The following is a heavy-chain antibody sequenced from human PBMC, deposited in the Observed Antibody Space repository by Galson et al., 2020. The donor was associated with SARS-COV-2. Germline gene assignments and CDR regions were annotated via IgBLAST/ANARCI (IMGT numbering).Heavy chain of an antibody. D-gene: IGHD2-21*02. CDR2: IHHSGRV. V-gene: IGHV4-34*01. Sequence: SQTLSLTCAVYGASFTDYYWTWIRQPPGTGPEWVGEIHHSGRVHYNPALKNRLFISIDTSKNQFSLNLFSVTAADSAVYYCARAECGGDCTNFDSWGQGTLVTVSS. J-gene: IGHJ4*02. CDR3: ARAECGGDCTNFDS. CDR1: GASFTDYY.